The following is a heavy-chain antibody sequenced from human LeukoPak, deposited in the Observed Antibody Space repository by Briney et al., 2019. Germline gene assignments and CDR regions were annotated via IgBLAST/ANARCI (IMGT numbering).Heavy chain of an antibody. CDR3: AREYSSGWSRGFDY. CDR2: IYTSGST. CDR1: GGSISSYY. Sequence: SETLSLTCTVSGGSISSYYWSWIWQPAGKGLEWIGRIYTSGSTNYNPSLKSRVTMSVDTSKNQFSLKLSSVTAADTAVYYCAREYSSGWSRGFDYWGQGTLVTVSS. D-gene: IGHD6-19*01. V-gene: IGHV4-4*07. J-gene: IGHJ4*02.